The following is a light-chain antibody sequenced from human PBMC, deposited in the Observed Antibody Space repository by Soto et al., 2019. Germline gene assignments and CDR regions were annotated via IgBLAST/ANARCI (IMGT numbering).Light chain of an antibody. V-gene: IGLV2-14*01. CDR2: EVS. J-gene: IGLJ1*01. CDR3: RSYTSSSTLV. Sequence: QSALTQPASVSGSPGQSITMSCTGTSSDVGGYNYVSWYQQHPGKAPKLMIYEVSNRPSGVSNRFSGSKSGNTASLTISGLQAEDEADYYCRSYTSSSTLVFGTGTKLTVL. CDR1: SSDVGGYNY.